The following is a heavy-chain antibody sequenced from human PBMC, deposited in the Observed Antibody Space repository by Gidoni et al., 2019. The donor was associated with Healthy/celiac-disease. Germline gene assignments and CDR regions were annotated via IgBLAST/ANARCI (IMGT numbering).Heavy chain of an antibody. CDR2: INHSGST. CDR1: GGSFSGYY. J-gene: IGHJ4*02. CDR3: ASRRPTVTTLGY. V-gene: IGHV4-34*01. Sequence: QVQLQQWGAGLLKPSETLSLTCAVYGGSFSGYYWSWIRQPPGKGLEWIGEINHSGSTNYNPSLKSRVTISVDTSKNQFSLKLSSVTAADTAVYYCASRRPTVTTLGYWGQGTLVTVSS. D-gene: IGHD4-17*01.